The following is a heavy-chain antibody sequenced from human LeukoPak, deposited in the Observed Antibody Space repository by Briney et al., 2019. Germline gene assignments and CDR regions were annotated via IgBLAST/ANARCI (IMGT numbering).Heavy chain of an antibody. V-gene: IGHV3-74*01. CDR2: INSDGSST. CDR1: GFTFTSYC. J-gene: IGHJ4*02. CDR3: ARGRRDGYNYYFDN. Sequence: PGGSLRLACAASGFTFTSYCMHWVRQAPGKGLEWVSRINSDGSSTTYADSVKGRFTISRDNAKNTLNLQMNSLRGEDTAVYYCARGRRDGYNYYFDNWGQGTLVTVSS. D-gene: IGHD5-24*01.